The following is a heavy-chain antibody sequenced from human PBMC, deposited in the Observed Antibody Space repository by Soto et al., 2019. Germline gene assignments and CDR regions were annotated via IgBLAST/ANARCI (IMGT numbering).Heavy chain of an antibody. CDR1: GGSFSGYY. CDR3: ARGSRRSYGYLVYYGMDV. V-gene: IGHV4-34*01. D-gene: IGHD5-18*01. J-gene: IGHJ6*02. CDR2: INHSGST. Sequence: LSLTWAVYGGSFSGYYWSWIRQPPGKGLEWIGEINHSGSTNYNPSLKSRVTISVDTSKNQFSLKLSSVTAADTAVYYCARGSRRSYGYLVYYGMDVWGQGTTVTVSS.